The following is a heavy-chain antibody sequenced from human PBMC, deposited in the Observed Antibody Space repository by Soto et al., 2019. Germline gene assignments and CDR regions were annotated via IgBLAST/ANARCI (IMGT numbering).Heavy chain of an antibody. D-gene: IGHD2-8*01. J-gene: IGHJ5*02. V-gene: IGHV1-3*01. CDR3: VRRHVSANGLDWFDP. CDR1: GYPFTSYG. Sequence: DSVKVSFKACGYPFTSYGMHWVRQAPGQRLEWMGWINAANGDTKYSPKFQGRVTITRGTSASTAYMELSSLRSEDTAVYYCVRRHVSANGLDWFDPWGQGTLVTVSS. CDR2: INAANGDT.